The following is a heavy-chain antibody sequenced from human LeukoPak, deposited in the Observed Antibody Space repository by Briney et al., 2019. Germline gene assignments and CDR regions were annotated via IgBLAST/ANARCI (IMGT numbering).Heavy chain of an antibody. J-gene: IGHJ4*02. CDR3: ARVSVTNYYGSGSYSDNDY. V-gene: IGHV1-46*01. CDR2: INPSGGST. D-gene: IGHD3-10*01. Sequence: ASVKVSCKASGYTFTSYYMHWVRQAPGQGLEWMGIINPSGGSTSYAQKFQGRVTMTRDTSTSTVYMELSSLRSEDTAAYYCARVSVTNYYGSGSYSDNDYWGQGTLVTVSS. CDR1: GYTFTSYY.